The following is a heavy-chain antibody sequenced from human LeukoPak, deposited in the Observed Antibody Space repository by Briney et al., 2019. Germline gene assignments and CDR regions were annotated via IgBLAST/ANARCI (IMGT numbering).Heavy chain of an antibody. J-gene: IGHJ4*02. V-gene: IGHV3-48*04. D-gene: IGHD6-19*01. CDR3: TAPGRGRGGYDFEY. CDR2: ISISTSTI. CDR1: GFTFSSSS. Sequence: GGSLRLSCVASGFTFSSSSMNWVRQAPGKGPEWVSYISISTSTIYYADSVKGRFTISRDNAKNSLYLEMNSPRAEDTAVYYCTAPGRGRGGYDFEYWGQGTLVTVSS.